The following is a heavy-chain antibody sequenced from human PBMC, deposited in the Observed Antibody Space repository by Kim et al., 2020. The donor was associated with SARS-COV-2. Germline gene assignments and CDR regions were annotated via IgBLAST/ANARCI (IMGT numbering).Heavy chain of an antibody. J-gene: IGHJ4*02. D-gene: IGHD2-2*01. V-gene: IGHV4-39*01. CDR2: T. Sequence: TYYNPALESRVTISVDTAENQFALELSSVTAADTAMYYCARHFITSCLDYWGQGTLVTVSS. CDR3: ARHFITSCLDY.